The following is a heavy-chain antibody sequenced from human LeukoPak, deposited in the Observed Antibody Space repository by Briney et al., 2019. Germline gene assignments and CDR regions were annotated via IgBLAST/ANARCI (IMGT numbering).Heavy chain of an antibody. D-gene: IGHD4-23*01. V-gene: IGHV3-23*01. CDR2: ISGSGGST. Sequence: PGGSLRLSCAASGFTFSSYGMSWVRQAPGKGLEWVSAISGSGGSTYYADSVKGRFTISRDNSKNTLYLQMNSLRAEDTAVYYCARVGVATYYYYYYMDVWGKGTTVTVSS. CDR3: ARVGVATYYYYYYMDV. CDR1: GFTFSSYG. J-gene: IGHJ6*03.